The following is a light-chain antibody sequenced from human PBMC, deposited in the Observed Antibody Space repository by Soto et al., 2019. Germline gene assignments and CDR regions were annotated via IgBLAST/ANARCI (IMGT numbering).Light chain of an antibody. J-gene: IGLJ1*01. CDR2: NVY. V-gene: IGLV2-14*03. CDR1: SSDVGAYNF. Sequence: QSAQTQPASVSGSPGQSITISCTGTSSDVGAYNFVSWHQQHPGKAPKLIIYNVYDRPSGISYRFSGSKSGNTASLTISGLQGEDEADYYCSSYTISRTYVFGTGTKVTVL. CDR3: SSYTISRTYV.